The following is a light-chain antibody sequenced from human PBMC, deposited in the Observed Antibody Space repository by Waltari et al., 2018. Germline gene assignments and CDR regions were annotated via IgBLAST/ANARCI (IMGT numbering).Light chain of an antibody. V-gene: IGLV1-40*01. CDR2: GST. CDR1: GSNIGAGYD. J-gene: IGLJ3*02. Sequence: QSVLTQPPSVSGAPGQRVTISCTGSGSNIGAGYDVHWYQQLPRAAPKLLIYGSTSRPLGVPARFFGSTSGTSASLAFTGLQAEDEADYYCQSYDTSLSVVFGGGTKLTVL. CDR3: QSYDTSLSVV.